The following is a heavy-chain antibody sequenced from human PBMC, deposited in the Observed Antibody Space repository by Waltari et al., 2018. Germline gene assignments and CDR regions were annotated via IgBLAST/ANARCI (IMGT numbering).Heavy chain of an antibody. V-gene: IGHV3-21*01. CDR1: GFTFSSYS. Sequence: EVQLVESGGGLVKPGGSLRLSCAASGFTFSSYSMNWVRQAPGKGLEWVSSSSSSRSYIYYADSVKGRFTISRDNAKNSLYLQMNSLRAEDTAVYYCARGRGEVTTYDYWGQGTLVTVSS. J-gene: IGHJ4*02. CDR3: ARGRGEVTTYDY. CDR2: SSSSRSYI. D-gene: IGHD4-17*01.